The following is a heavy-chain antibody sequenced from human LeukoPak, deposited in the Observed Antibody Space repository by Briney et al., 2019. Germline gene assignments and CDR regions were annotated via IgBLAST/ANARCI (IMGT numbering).Heavy chain of an antibody. CDR3: ARRVSSSSWYYFDH. CDR2: IYPGDSDT. J-gene: IGHJ4*02. CDR1: GYRFTTYW. Sequence: GESPKISCKGSGYRFTTYWIGWVRQMPGKGLEWMGIIYPGDSDTRYSPSFQGQVTISADKSISTAYLQWSSLKASDTAMYYCARRVSSSSWYYFDHWGQGTLVTVSS. D-gene: IGHD6-13*01. V-gene: IGHV5-51*01.